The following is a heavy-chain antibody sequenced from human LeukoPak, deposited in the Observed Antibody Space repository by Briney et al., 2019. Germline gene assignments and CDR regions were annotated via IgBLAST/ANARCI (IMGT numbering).Heavy chain of an antibody. Sequence: GGSPRLSCAASGFTFSSYAMSWVRQAPGKGLEWVSAISGSGGSTYYADSAKGRFTISRDNSKNTLYLQMNSLRAEDTAVYYCAKDWEYYYDSSGYYHGDYWGQGTLVTVSS. CDR3: AKDWEYYYDSSGYYHGDY. J-gene: IGHJ4*02. CDR2: ISGSGGST. V-gene: IGHV3-23*01. CDR1: GFTFSSYA. D-gene: IGHD3-22*01.